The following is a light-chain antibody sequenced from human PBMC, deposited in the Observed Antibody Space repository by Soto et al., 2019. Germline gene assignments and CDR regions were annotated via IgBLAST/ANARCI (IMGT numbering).Light chain of an antibody. CDR1: QRVTSY. V-gene: IGKV3-11*01. CDR2: DAS. CDR3: QQRSNWPRT. Sequence: EIVLTQSPATLSLSPGERATISCRASQRVTSYLAWYQQKPGQAPRLLIYDASNRATGIPARFSGSGSGTDFTLTISSLGPEDYALYYCQQRSNWPRTFGQGTKV. J-gene: IGKJ1*01.